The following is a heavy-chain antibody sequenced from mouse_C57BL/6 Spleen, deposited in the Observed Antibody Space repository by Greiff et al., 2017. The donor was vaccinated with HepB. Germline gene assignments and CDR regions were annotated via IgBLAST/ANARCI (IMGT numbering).Heavy chain of an antibody. CDR1: GFTFSDYY. J-gene: IGHJ2*01. Sequence: EVMLVESGGGLVQPGGSLKFSCAASGFTFSDYYMYWVRQTPEKRLEWVAYISNGGGSTYYPDTVKGRFTISRDNAKNTLYLQMSRLKSEDTAMYYCARRDYYGRGYFDYWGQGTTLTVSS. V-gene: IGHV5-12*01. D-gene: IGHD1-1*01. CDR2: ISNGGGST. CDR3: ARRDYYGRGYFDY.